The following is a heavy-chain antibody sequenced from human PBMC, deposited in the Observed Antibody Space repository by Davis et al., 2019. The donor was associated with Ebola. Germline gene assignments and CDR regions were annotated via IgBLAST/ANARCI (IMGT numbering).Heavy chain of an antibody. CDR3: AGQLESQVGGMDV. CDR2: IYHSGST. V-gene: IGHV4-30-2*01. J-gene: IGHJ6*02. D-gene: IGHD1-1*01. Sequence: LRLSCAVSGGSISSGGYSWSWIRQPPGKGLEWIGYIYHSGSTNYNPSLKSRVTISVDKSKNQFSLKLSSVTAADTAVYYCAGQLESQVGGMDVWGQGTTVTVSS. CDR1: GGSISSGGYS.